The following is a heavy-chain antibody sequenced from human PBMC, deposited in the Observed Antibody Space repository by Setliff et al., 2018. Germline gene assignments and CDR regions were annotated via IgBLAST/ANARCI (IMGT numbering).Heavy chain of an antibody. D-gene: IGHD3-16*01. CDR3: ARGRFGDAFDI. CDR2: ISSSSSTI. Sequence: GGSLRLSCAASGFTFSSYSMNWVRQAPGKGLEWVSYISSSSSTIYYADSVKGRFTISRDNSKNTLYLQMNSLRAEDTAVYYCARGRFGDAFDIWGQGTMVTVS. V-gene: IGHV3-48*01. CDR1: GFTFSSYS. J-gene: IGHJ3*02.